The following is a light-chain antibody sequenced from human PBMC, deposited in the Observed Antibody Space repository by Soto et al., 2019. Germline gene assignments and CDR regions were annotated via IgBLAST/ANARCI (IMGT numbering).Light chain of an antibody. Sequence: QSVLTQPPSVSVAPGQRVTISCTGSSSNIGAGYDVHWYQQLPGTAPKLLIYGNINRPSGVPDRFSGSKSGTSAALAITGLQAEDEADYFCQSYDSSLSDSRVFGGGTKLTVL. CDR1: SSNIGAGYD. CDR2: GNI. CDR3: QSYDSSLSDSRV. J-gene: IGLJ2*01. V-gene: IGLV1-40*01.